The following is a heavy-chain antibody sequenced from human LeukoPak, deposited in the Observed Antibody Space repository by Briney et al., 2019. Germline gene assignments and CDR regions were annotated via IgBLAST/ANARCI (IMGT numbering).Heavy chain of an antibody. D-gene: IGHD6-19*01. CDR2: INPNSGGT. CDR1: GYTFTGYY. J-gene: IGHJ4*02. Sequence: GASVKVSCKASGYTFTGYYMHWVRQAPGQGLEWMGWINPNSGGTNYAQKFQGRVTMTRDTFISTAYMELSRLRSDDTAVYYCASIYSSGWFDYFDYWGQGTLVTVSS. CDR3: ASIYSSGWFDYFDY. V-gene: IGHV1-2*02.